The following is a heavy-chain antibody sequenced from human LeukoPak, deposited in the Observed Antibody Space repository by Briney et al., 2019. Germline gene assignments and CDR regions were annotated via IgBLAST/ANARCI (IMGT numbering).Heavy chain of an antibody. CDR3: ARGATYAYYFDY. D-gene: IGHD4-17*01. CDR1: GFTFSTNW. Sequence: GSLRLSCAVSGFTFSTNWMHWVRKAPGKGLVWVSRINGDGSRTNYADSVEGRFTISRDNAKNTVYLQMNSLRAEDTAVYYCARGATYAYYFDYWGQGILVTVSS. V-gene: IGHV3-74*01. J-gene: IGHJ4*02. CDR2: INGDGSRT.